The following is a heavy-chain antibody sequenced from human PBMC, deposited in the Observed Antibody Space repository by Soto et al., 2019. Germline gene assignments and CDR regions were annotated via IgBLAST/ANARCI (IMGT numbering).Heavy chain of an antibody. D-gene: IGHD4-17*01. Sequence: PSQTLSLTCAISGDSVSSNSAAWNWIRQSPSRGLEWLGRTYYRSKWYNDYAVSVKSRITINPDTSKNQFSLQLNSVTPEDTAVYYCAREGEVTTPYYYYGMDVWGQGTTVTVSS. V-gene: IGHV6-1*01. J-gene: IGHJ6*02. CDR1: GDSVSSNSAA. CDR3: AREGEVTTPYYYYGMDV. CDR2: TYYRSKWYN.